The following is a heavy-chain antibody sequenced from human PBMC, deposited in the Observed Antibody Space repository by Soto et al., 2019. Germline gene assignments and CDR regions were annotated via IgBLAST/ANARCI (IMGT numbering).Heavy chain of an antibody. CDR2: IYYSGST. CDR3: ARGGWFEES. D-gene: IGHD3-10*01. V-gene: IGHV4-59*01. CDR1: GGSISSYY. Sequence: SETLSLTCPVSGGSISSYYWSWIRQPPGKGLEWIGYIYYSGSTNYNPSLKSRVTISVDTSKNQFSLKLTSVTAADTAVYYCARGGWFEESWGQGTLVTVSS. J-gene: IGHJ5*02.